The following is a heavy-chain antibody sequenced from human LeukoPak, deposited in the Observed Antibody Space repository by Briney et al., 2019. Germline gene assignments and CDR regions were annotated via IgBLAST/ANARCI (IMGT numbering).Heavy chain of an antibody. CDR1: AFTLSNAW. V-gene: IGHV3-15*07. CDR3: SINYYESNDYYIDY. J-gene: IGHJ4*02. CDR2: IKSKTAGGTT. Sequence: GGSLRLSCAASAFTLSNAWMNWVRQAPGKGLEWVGRIKSKTAGGTTDYAAPVKGRFIISRDDSKNTLYLQMNSLKTEDTTVYYCSINYYESNDYYIDYWGQGTLVTVSS. D-gene: IGHD3-22*01.